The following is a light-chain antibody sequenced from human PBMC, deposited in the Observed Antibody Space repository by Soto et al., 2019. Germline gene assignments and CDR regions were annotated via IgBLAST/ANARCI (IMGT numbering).Light chain of an antibody. CDR2: DAS. Sequence: EIVLTQSPATLSLSPGERGTLSCRASQSVSTYLAWYQQKPGQAPRLLIYDASNRATGIPARFSGSGSGTAFTLTISYIEPEDFAFYYCQQHSDWVTFGGGTKVEI. J-gene: IGKJ4*01. CDR3: QQHSDWVT. V-gene: IGKV3-11*01. CDR1: QSVSTY.